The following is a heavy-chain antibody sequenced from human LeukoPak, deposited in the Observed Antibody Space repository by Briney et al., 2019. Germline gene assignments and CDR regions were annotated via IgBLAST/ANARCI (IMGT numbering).Heavy chain of an antibody. D-gene: IGHD5-18*01. CDR2: INGYGSST. Sequence: PGGSLRLSCAASGFTFVSYWMHWVRQAPGKGLVWVSRINGYGSSTDFADSVKGRFTISRGNAKNTLYLQMNSLRAEDTAVYYCARDAPGNTALDYWGQGTLVTVSS. CDR1: GFTFVSYW. CDR3: ARDAPGNTALDY. V-gene: IGHV3-74*01. J-gene: IGHJ4*02.